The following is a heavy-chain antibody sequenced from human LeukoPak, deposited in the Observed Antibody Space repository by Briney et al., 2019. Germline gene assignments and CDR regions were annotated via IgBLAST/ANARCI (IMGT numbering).Heavy chain of an antibody. D-gene: IGHD6-13*01. CDR2: ISSDENTK. CDR1: GFTFSCCA. J-gene: IGHJ4*02. CDR3: AKQSAGSAAWYSLHYDF. Sequence: GGSLRLSCAASGFTFSCCAIHWVRQAPGRGLEWVAVISSDENTKFYADSVKGRFTVYRDNSKDTLYLQMNGLRAEDTAVYFCAKQSAGSAAWYSLHYDFWGQGTLVTVSS. V-gene: IGHV3-30-3*02.